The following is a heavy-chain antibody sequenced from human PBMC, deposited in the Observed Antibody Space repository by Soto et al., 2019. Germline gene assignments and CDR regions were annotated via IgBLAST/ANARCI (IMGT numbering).Heavy chain of an antibody. CDR2: ISNTNSTK. Sequence: PGGSLRLSCAASGFTFSGYNMNWVRQAPGKGLEWVSDISNTNSTKDYADSVKGRFTISRDNAKNSLYLQMNSLRVEDTALFYCVKDLLAIFRCSGGSCYSNGFQIWGHGTMVTVSS. J-gene: IGHJ3*02. CDR3: VKDLLAIFRCSGGSCYSNGFQI. V-gene: IGHV3-48*04. D-gene: IGHD2-15*01. CDR1: GFTFSGYN.